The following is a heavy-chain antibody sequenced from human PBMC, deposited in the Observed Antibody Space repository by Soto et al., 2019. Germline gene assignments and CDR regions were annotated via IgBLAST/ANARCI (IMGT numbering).Heavy chain of an antibody. D-gene: IGHD3-9*01. CDR1: GFTFSSYA. Sequence: PGGSLRLSCAASGFTFSSYAMTWVRQAPGKGLEWVSAISGRGGNRYYVDSVKGRFTISRDNSKNTLYLQMNSLRAEDTAVYYCAKVGSLPYDILTGYLDYWGQGTLVTVSS. CDR2: ISGRGGNR. V-gene: IGHV3-23*01. J-gene: IGHJ4*02. CDR3: AKVGSLPYDILTGYLDY.